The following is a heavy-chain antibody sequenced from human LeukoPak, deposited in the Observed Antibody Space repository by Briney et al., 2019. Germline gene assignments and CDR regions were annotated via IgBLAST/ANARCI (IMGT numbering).Heavy chain of an antibody. CDR2: INHSGST. CDR3: ARQPDYYDSSGYSPLDAFDI. V-gene: IGHV4-34*01. D-gene: IGHD3-22*01. Sequence: GSLRLSCAASGFTFSSYWMSWVRQPPGKGLEWIGEINHSGSTNYNPSLKSRVTISVDTSKNQFSLKLSSVTAADTAVYYCARQPDYYDSSGYSPLDAFDIWGQGTMVTVSS. CDR1: GFTFSSYW. J-gene: IGHJ3*02.